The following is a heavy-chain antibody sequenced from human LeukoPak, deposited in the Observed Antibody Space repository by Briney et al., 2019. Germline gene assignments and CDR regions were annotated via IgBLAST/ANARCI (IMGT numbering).Heavy chain of an antibody. J-gene: IGHJ6*02. D-gene: IGHD3-3*01. CDR3: ARDQYYDFWSGYYYYYYGMDV. Sequence: AGSLRLSCSASGFTLSSYWLSWVRQAPGKGLEWVANIKQDGSEKYYVDSVKGRFTISRDNAKNSLYLQMNSLRAEDTAVYYCARDQYYDFWSGYYYYYYGMDVWGQGTTVTVSS. CDR1: GFTLSSYW. CDR2: IKQDGSEK. V-gene: IGHV3-7*03.